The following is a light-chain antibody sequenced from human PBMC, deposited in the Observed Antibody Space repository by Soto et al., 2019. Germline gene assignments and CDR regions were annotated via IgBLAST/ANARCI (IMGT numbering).Light chain of an antibody. CDR2: KTS. V-gene: IGKV1-5*03. Sequence: DIQMTQSPSTLSASVLYIVSITCRASQSLNSWWAWYQQKPGKAPKLLIYKTSTLESGVPSRFSGSGSGTEFTLTISNLQPDDFATYYCQQYNTYYFGQGTKVDIK. CDR1: QSLNSW. CDR3: QQYNTYY. J-gene: IGKJ2*01.